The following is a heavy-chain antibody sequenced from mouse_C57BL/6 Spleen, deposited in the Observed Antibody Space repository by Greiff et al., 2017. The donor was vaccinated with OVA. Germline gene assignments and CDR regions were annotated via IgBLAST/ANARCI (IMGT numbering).Heavy chain of an antibody. D-gene: IGHD2-1*01. Sequence: EVKVEESVAELVRPGASVKLSCTASGFNIKNTYMHWVKQRPEQGLEWIGRIDPANGNTKYAPKFQGKATITADTSSNTAYLQLSSLTSEDTAIYYCASCNYASYAMDYWGQGTSVTVSS. CDR2: IDPANGNT. CDR1: GFNIKNTY. J-gene: IGHJ4*01. CDR3: ASCNYASYAMDY. V-gene: IGHV14-3*01.